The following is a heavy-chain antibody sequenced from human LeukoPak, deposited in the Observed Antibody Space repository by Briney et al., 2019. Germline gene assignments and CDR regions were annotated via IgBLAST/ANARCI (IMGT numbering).Heavy chain of an antibody. J-gene: IGHJ4*02. CDR3: VRRRDGYIDN. CDR2: IYYSGTT. Sequence: PSETLSLTCTVSGGSISTYYWSWIRQPPGKRLEWIGDIYYSGTTNYSPSLKSRLTISLDASESQFPLRLSSVTAADTAVYYCVRRRDGYIDNWGQGTLVTVSS. D-gene: IGHD5-24*01. CDR1: GGSISTYY. V-gene: IGHV4-59*08.